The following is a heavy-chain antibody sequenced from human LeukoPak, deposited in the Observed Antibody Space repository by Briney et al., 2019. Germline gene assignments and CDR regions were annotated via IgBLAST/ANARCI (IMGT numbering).Heavy chain of an antibody. J-gene: IGHJ4*02. CDR2: INPNSGGT. D-gene: IGHD1-26*01. Sequence: ASVKVSCKASGYTFTGYYMHWVRQAPGQGLEWMGWINPNSGGTNYAQKFQGRVTMTRDTSISTAYMELSRLRSDGTAVYYCARGGLVGVKPRDYWGQGTLVTVSS. V-gene: IGHV1-2*02. CDR1: GYTFTGYY. CDR3: ARGGLVGVKPRDY.